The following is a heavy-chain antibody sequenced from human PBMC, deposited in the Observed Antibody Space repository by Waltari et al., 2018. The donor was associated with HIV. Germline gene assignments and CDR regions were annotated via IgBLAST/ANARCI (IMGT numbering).Heavy chain of an antibody. J-gene: IGHJ3*02. CDR1: GGSFSSGRYY. CDR3: ARDRGASDI. CDR2: VHYSGAT. D-gene: IGHD6-25*01. Sequence: QLQLQESGPGLLKPSETLYLPCTVSGGSFSSGRYYWSWIRQAPGKGLVWVGYVHYSGATSYNPSLRSRVTISLDMSKTRFSLRLTSVTAADTALYFCARDRGASDIWGQGIMVTVSS. V-gene: IGHV4-61*01.